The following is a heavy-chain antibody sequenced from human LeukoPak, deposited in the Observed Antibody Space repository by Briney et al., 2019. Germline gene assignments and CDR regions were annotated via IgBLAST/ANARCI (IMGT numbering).Heavy chain of an antibody. J-gene: IGHJ5*02. CDR1: GFTFSDYY. CDR3: ARDPPAAASTEFDL. Sequence: ASVKVPCKASGFTFSDYYIQWVRQAPGQGLEWMGSIHPQDGETKYAQKFQGRVTVTSDTSISAAYMELSRLTSDDTAIYYCARDPPAAASTEFDLWGQGTLVTVSS. D-gene: IGHD2-2*01. CDR2: IHPQDGET. V-gene: IGHV1-2*02.